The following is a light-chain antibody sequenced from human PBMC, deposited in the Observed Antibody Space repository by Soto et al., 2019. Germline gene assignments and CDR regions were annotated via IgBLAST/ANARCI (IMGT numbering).Light chain of an antibody. V-gene: IGKV3-20*02. CDR1: QTISSSS. Sequence: IVLTQPPGTLSLSPGERATLSCRASQTISSSSLAWYQQKGGQAPRLLIYGASSRATGIPSRFSGSGSGTDFTLTISSLQPEDFATYYCQHFKSFPITFGQGTRLEIK. CDR2: GAS. CDR3: QHFKSFPIT. J-gene: IGKJ5*01.